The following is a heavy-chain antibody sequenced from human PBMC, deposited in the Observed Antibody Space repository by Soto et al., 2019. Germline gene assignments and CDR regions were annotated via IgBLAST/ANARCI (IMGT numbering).Heavy chain of an antibody. CDR2: VWYDGTNK. D-gene: IGHD6-13*01. CDR3: ARGGHSSSWYRLEAYFFDY. V-gene: IGHV3-33*01. Sequence: QVQLVESGGGVVQPGRSLRLSCEASGFTFKSYGMHWVRQAPGKGLEWVAVVWYDGTNKKSADSVKGRFNIYRDNSKNTLYLQMDSLRAEDTGIYYCARGGHSSSWYRLEAYFFDYWGQGSLVTVSS. J-gene: IGHJ4*02. CDR1: GFTFKSYG.